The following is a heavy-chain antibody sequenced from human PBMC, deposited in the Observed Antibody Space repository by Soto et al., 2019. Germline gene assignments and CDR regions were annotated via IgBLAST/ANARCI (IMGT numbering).Heavy chain of an antibody. CDR2: ISGSGGST. J-gene: IGHJ4*02. Sequence: EVQLLESGGGLVQPGGSLRLSCAASGFTFSSYAVSWVRQAPGKELEWVSAISGSGGSTYYADSVKGRFTVSRDNSKNTLYLQMNSLRAEDTAVYYCAGGFGSFDYWGQGTLVTVSS. V-gene: IGHV3-23*01. CDR1: GFTFSSYA. CDR3: AGGFGSFDY. D-gene: IGHD3-16*01.